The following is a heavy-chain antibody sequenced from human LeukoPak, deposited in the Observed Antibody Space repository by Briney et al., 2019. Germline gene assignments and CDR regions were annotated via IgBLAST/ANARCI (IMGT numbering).Heavy chain of an antibody. V-gene: IGHV3-30*18. CDR2: ISYDGSNK. CDR1: GFTFSSYG. J-gene: IGHJ4*02. Sequence: GRSLRLSCAASGFTFSSYGMHWVRQAPGKGLEWVAVISYDGSNKYYADSVKGRFTISRDNSKNTLYLQMNSLRAEDTAVYYCAKDHRGAAAGTYYFDYWGRGTLVTVSS. D-gene: IGHD6-13*01. CDR3: AKDHRGAAAGTYYFDY.